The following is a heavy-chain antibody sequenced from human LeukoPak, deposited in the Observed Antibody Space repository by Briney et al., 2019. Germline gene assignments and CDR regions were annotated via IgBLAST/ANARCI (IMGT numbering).Heavy chain of an antibody. Sequence: GGSLRLSCAASGFTFSSYGMHWVRQAPGKGLEWVAVISYDGSNKYYADSVKGRLTISRDNSKNTLYLQMNSLRAEDTAVYYCAKDAVWFGELLGEDWFDPWGQGTLVTVSS. V-gene: IGHV3-30*18. CDR3: AKDAVWFGELLGEDWFDP. J-gene: IGHJ5*02. CDR1: GFTFSSYG. D-gene: IGHD3-10*01. CDR2: ISYDGSNK.